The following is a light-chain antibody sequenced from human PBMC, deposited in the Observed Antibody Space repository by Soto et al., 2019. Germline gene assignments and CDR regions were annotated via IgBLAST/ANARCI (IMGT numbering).Light chain of an antibody. Sequence: EIVLTQSPGTLSLSPGERATLSCRASQSVSSDYFAWYQQKRVQAPRLLLYGTSSRATGIPDGFRGSGSGTDFTLTISRLEPEDFSVYYCQQYVTSPFTFGQATMMEIK. CDR1: QSVSSDY. CDR3: QQYVTSPFT. J-gene: IGKJ1*01. V-gene: IGKV3-20*01. CDR2: GTS.